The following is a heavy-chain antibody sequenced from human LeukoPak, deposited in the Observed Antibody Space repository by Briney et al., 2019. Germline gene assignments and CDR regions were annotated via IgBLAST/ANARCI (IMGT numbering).Heavy chain of an antibody. D-gene: IGHD6-13*01. V-gene: IGHV5-51*01. CDR1: GYSFTSYW. J-gene: IGHJ4*02. Sequence: GESLKISCKGSGYSFTSYWIGWVRQMPGKGLEWMGIIYPGDSDTRYSPSFQGQVTISADKSISTAYLQWSSLKASDTAMYYCARSTSIAADGDSLDYFDYWGRGTLVTVSS. CDR2: IYPGDSDT. CDR3: ARSTSIAADGDSLDYFDY.